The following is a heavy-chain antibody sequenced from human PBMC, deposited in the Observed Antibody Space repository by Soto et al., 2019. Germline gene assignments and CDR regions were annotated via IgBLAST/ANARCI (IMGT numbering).Heavy chain of an antibody. V-gene: IGHV3-33*01. CDR1: GFTFSSYG. CDR2: IWYDGSNK. D-gene: IGHD3-22*01. Sequence: GGSLRLSCAASGFTFSSYGMHWVRQAPGKGLEWVAVIWYDGSNKYYADSVKGRFTISRDNSKNTLYLQMNSLRAEDTALYYCARGDYYDGSGSFADAFDIWGLGTMVTVSS. CDR3: ARGDYYDGSGSFADAFDI. J-gene: IGHJ3*02.